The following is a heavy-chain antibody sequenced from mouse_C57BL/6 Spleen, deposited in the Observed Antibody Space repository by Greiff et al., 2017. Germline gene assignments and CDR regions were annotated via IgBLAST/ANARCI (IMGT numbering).Heavy chain of an antibody. V-gene: IGHV5-17*01. J-gene: IGHJ4*01. D-gene: IGHD1-1*02. CDR1: GFTFSDYG. CDR2: ISSGSSTI. Sequence: DVMLVESGGGLVKPGGSLKLSCAASGFTFSDYGMHWVRQAPEKGLEWVAYISSGSSTIYYADTVKGRFTISRDNAKNTLFLQMTSLRSEDTAMYYCARGVLWEGDAMDYWGQGTSVTVSS. CDR3: ARGVLWEGDAMDY.